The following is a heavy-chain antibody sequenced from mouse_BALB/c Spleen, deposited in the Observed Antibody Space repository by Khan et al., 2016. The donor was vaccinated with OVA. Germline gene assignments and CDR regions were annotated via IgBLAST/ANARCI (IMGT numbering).Heavy chain of an antibody. CDR2: ISSGGDT. Sequence: EVQGVESGGGLVKPGGSLKVSCAASGFTFSNYAMSWVRQTPEKRMEWVASISSGGDTYYPDSMKGRFSISRDNARNILYLQMSSLRSEDTAMYYCARDYWFVYWGQGTLVTVSA. CDR1: GFTFSNYA. CDR3: ARDYWFVY. V-gene: IGHV5-6-5*01. J-gene: IGHJ3*01.